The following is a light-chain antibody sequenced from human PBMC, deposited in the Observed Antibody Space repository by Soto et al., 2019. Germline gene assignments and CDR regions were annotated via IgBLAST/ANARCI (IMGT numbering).Light chain of an antibody. CDR1: SSNIGSNY. CDR3: STWDDSLNGGV. V-gene: IGLV1-44*01. Sequence: QSVLTQPPSASGTPGQRVTISCSGSSSNIGSNYVYWYQQLPGTAPKLLIYSNNQRPSGVPDRFSGSKSGTSASLAISGLQSDDEAVYFCSTWDDSLNGGVFGGGTKLTVL. J-gene: IGLJ3*02. CDR2: SNN.